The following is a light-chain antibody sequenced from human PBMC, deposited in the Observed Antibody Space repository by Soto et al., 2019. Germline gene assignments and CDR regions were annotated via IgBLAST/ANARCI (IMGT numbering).Light chain of an antibody. V-gene: IGKV1-9*01. CDR2: GAS. J-gene: IGKJ2*01. Sequence: IQLTQSPSFLSAAVGDRVTITCRASQDITNFLAWYQQKPGKDPELLIYGASTLHSGVPARFSGSGSGTEFTLTISSLQAEDFATYHCQHLNSYPYTFGQGTKVDIK. CDR3: QHLNSYPYT. CDR1: QDITNF.